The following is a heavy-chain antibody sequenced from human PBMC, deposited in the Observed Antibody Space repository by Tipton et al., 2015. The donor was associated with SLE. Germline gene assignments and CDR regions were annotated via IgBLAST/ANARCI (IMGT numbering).Heavy chain of an antibody. J-gene: IGHJ4*02. V-gene: IGHV4-59*01. CDR2: ISYSGST. CDR1: GGSFRSYY. CDR3: ARVTRGSAATLFDS. Sequence: TLSLTCTVAGGSFRSYYWSWIRQPPGKGLEWIAYISYSGSTTYNPSLKSRVTMSLDTSKSQFSLQFSSVTAADTAVYYCARVTRGSAATLFDSWGQGTLVTVSS. D-gene: IGHD3-10*01.